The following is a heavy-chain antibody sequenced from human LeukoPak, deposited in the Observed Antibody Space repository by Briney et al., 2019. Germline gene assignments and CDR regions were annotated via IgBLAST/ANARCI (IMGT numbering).Heavy chain of an antibody. D-gene: IGHD4-17*01. CDR3: ARELGDYGDYVDAFDI. V-gene: IGHV1-69*05. CDR2: IIPIFGTA. J-gene: IGHJ3*02. Sequence: RRASVKVSCKASGGTFSSYAISWVRQAPGQGLEWMGRIIPIFGTANYAQKFQGRVTITTDESTSTAYMELSSLRSEHTAVYYCARELGDYGDYVDAFDIWGQGTMVTVSS. CDR1: GGTFSSYA.